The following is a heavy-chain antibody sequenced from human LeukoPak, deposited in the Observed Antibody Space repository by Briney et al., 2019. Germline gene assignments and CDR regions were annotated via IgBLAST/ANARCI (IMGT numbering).Heavy chain of an antibody. D-gene: IGHD5-18*01. CDR1: GASFNSDDQY. Sequence: SQTLSLTCTVSGASFNSDDQYWNWIRQSPGEGLEWIESIHPSGMLYNNPSLESRVTMSRDTSKNQFSLKLSSVTAADTAIYYCARGFEYNYRYTFGYWGQGTLVTVSS. V-gene: IGHV4-30-4*08. CDR2: IHPSGML. CDR3: ARGFEYNYRYTFGY. J-gene: IGHJ4*02.